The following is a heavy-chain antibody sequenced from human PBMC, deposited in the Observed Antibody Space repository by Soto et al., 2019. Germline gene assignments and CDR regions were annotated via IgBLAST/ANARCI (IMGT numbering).Heavy chain of an antibody. CDR3: ASEIYCSSTSCNNWFDP. CDR1: GGSISSGDYY. J-gene: IGHJ5*02. CDR2: IYYSGST. Sequence: SETLSLTCTVSGGSISSGDYYWSWIRQPPGKGLEWIGYIYYSGSTYYNPSLKSRVTISVDTSKNQFSLELSSVTAADTAVYYCASEIYCSSTSCNNWFDPWGQGTLVTVSS. V-gene: IGHV4-30-4*01. D-gene: IGHD2-2*01.